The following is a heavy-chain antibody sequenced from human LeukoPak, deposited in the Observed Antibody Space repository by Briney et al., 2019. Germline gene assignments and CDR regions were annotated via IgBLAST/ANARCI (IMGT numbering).Heavy chain of an antibody. CDR3: VRGSASASLYFDY. D-gene: IGHD3-10*01. CDR2: TYPGDSDT. CDR1: AYSFPTYW. Sequence: GESLKISCKSSAYSFPTYWIGWVRQLPGKGLEWMGITYPGDSDTRYCPSFQGQVTISADKSIGTAYLQWSSLQASDTAMYFCVRGSASASLYFDYWGQGTLVTVSS. V-gene: IGHV5-51*01. J-gene: IGHJ4*02.